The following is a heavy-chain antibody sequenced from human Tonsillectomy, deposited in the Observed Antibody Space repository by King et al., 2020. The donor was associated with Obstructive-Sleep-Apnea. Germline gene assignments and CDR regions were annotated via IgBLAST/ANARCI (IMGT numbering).Heavy chain of an antibody. CDR1: GFTFSSYS. V-gene: IGHV3-30*04. J-gene: IGHJ6*02. CDR2: ISSAVSHK. CDR3: ASPYCSGTSCYLYFYGMDV. D-gene: IGHD2-2*01. Sequence: VQLVQSGGGLVQPGRSLRLSCAASGFTFSSYSMHWVRQAPGTGLEGVAVISSAVSHKYYADSVKRRFTYSRDNSKNTLYLQMNSLRAEDTAVYYCASPYCSGTSCYLYFYGMDVWGQGTTVTVSS.